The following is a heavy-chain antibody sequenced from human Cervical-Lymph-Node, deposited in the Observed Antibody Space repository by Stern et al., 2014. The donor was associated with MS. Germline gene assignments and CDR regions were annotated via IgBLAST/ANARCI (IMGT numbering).Heavy chain of an antibody. J-gene: IGHJ5*02. V-gene: IGHV1-69*01. CDR2: IIPVLSTI. D-gene: IGHD3-10*01. CDR3: ARRGSARRGSGWLDP. Sequence: VELEESGAEVKKPGSSVKVSCKASGGTFNSHGISWVRQAPGQGLEWMGGIIPVLSTIDYAQKFQGRVTITADESTSTTYMELSSLRSEDTAVYYCARRGSARRGSGWLDPWGQGTLVTVSS. CDR1: GGTFNSHG.